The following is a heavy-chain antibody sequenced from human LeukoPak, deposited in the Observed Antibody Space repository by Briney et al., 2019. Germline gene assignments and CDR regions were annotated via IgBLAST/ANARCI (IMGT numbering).Heavy chain of an antibody. Sequence: PGGSLRLSCAASGFTFSDYYMSRIRQAPGKGLEWVSYINSSGSIIYYADSVKGRFTISRDNAKNSLYLQMNSLRAEDTAVYYCARDPGIAAAVYYFDYWGQGTLVTVSS. CDR3: ARDPGIAAAVYYFDY. D-gene: IGHD6-13*01. CDR1: GFTFSDYY. J-gene: IGHJ4*02. V-gene: IGHV3-11*04. CDR2: INSSGSII.